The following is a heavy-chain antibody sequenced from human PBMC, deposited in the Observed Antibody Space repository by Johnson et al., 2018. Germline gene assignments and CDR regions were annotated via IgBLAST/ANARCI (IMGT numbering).Heavy chain of an antibody. V-gene: IGHV3-23*04. CDR3: AKDSQALRTLALYFQH. J-gene: IGHJ1*01. D-gene: IGHD4-17*01. Sequence: VQLVQSGGGLVQPGGSLRLSCAASGFSFSSYAMSWVRQAPGKGLEWVSAISGSGGSTYYADSVKGRSTTSRDNSKNTLYLQMNSLRAEDTAVSYCAKDSQALRTLALYFQHWGQGTLVTVSS. CDR2: ISGSGGST. CDR1: GFSFSSYA.